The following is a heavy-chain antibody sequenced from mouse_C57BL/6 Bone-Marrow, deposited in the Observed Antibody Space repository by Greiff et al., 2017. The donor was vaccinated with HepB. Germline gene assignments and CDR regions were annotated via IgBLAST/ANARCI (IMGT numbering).Heavy chain of an antibody. CDR3: TTPTVVATKYFDY. Sequence: VQLKESGAELVRPGASVKLSCTASGFNIKDDYMHWVKQRPEQGLEWIGWIDPENGDTEYASKFQGKATITADTSSNTAYLQLSSLTSEDTAVYYCTTPTVVATKYFDYWGQGTTLTVSS. J-gene: IGHJ2*01. CDR2: IDPENGDT. V-gene: IGHV14-4*01. D-gene: IGHD1-1*01. CDR1: GFNIKDDY.